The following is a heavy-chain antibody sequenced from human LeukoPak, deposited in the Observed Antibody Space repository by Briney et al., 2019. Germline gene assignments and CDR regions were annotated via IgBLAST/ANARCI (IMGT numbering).Heavy chain of an antibody. D-gene: IGHD3-10*01. CDR1: GFTFSSYA. J-gene: IGHJ4*02. CDR3: TKVLGLLWFGELNY. CDR2: ISGSGGST. V-gene: IGHV3-23*01. Sequence: PGGSLRLSCAASGFTFSSYAMSWVRQAPGKGLEWVSAISGSGGSTYYADSVKGRFTISRDNSKNTLYLQMNSLRAEDTAVYYCTKVLGLLWFGELNYWGQGTLVTVSS.